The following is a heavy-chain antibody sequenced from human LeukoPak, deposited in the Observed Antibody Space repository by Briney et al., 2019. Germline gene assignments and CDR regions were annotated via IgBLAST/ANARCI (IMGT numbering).Heavy chain of an antibody. CDR3: AREVVDTAMVTCGLDY. D-gene: IGHD5-18*01. V-gene: IGHV3-33*01. CDR2: IWHDGGHK. Sequence: GGSLRLSCAASGFSFDTYAMHWVRQAPGQGLEWVALIWHDGGHKFYSNSVKGRFTISRDNSKNTLYLQMNSLRAEDTAVYYCAREVVDTAMVTCGLDYWGQGTLVTVSS. CDR1: GFSFDTYA. J-gene: IGHJ4*02.